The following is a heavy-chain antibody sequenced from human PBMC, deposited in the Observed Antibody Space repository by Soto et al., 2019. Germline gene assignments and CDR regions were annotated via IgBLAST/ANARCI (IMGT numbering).Heavy chain of an antibody. CDR1: GGSISNGGYY. CDR3: ARDTADGEGSYRACFYHYGMDV. CDR2: IAYSGNT. D-gene: IGHD3-16*02. J-gene: IGHJ6*02. V-gene: IGHV4-31*03. Sequence: SETLSLTCTVSGGSISNGGYYFSWIRQHPGKGLEWIDYIAYSGNTFYNPSLESRVTISLATSKKEFSLKLSSVTAADTAVYFCARDTADGEGSYRACFYHYGMDVWPPGTTVTVSS.